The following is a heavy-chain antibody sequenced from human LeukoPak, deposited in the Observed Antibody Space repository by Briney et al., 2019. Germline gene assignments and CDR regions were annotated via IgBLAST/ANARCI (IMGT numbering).Heavy chain of an antibody. D-gene: IGHD3-22*01. V-gene: IGHV3-9*01. CDR3: AKDLYDSSGFDY. CDR1: GFTFDDYA. Sequence: GRSLRLSCAASGFTFDDYAMHWVRQAPGKGLEWVSGISWNSGSIGYADSVKGRFTISRDNAKNPLYLQMNSLRAEDTALYYCAKDLYDSSGFDYWGQGTLVTVSS. CDR2: ISWNSGSI. J-gene: IGHJ4*02.